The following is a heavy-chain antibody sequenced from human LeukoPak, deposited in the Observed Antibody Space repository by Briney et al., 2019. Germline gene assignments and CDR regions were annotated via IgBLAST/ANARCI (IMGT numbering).Heavy chain of an antibody. CDR2: IYYSGST. D-gene: IGHD1-26*01. V-gene: IGHV4-59*08. Sequence: ETLSLTCTVSGGSISSYYLSWIRQPPGKGLEWIGYIYYSGSTNYNPSLKSRVTISVDTSKNQFSLKLSSVTAADTAVYYCARHGEDSGSYSEGAFDIWGQGTMVTVSS. CDR3: ARHGEDSGSYSEGAFDI. CDR1: GGSISSYY. J-gene: IGHJ3*02.